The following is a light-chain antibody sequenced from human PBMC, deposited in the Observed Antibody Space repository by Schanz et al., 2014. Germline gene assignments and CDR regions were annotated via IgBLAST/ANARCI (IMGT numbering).Light chain of an antibody. CDR3: QQYGSSLPYT. Sequence: EIVMTQSPATLSVSPGERATLSCRASQSVSDNLAWYQQKPGQAPSLLIYGASTRATGIPARFSGSGSGTEFTLTISRLEPEDFAVYYCQQYGSSLPYTFGQGTKVEIK. CDR2: GAS. J-gene: IGKJ2*01. V-gene: IGKV3-15*01. CDR1: QSVSDN.